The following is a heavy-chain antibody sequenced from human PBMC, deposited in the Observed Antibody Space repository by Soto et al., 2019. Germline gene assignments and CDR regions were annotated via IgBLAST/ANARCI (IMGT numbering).Heavy chain of an antibody. V-gene: IGHV3-23*01. CDR2: ISGSGGST. D-gene: IGHD3-3*01. Sequence: GGSLRLSCAASGFTFSSYAMSWVRQAPGKGLEWVSAISGSGGSTYYADSVKGRFTISRDNSKNTLYLQMNSLRAEDTAVYYCAKDHDFWSGYYPNYFDEWGQGTLVTVSS. CDR3: AKDHDFWSGYYPNYFDE. CDR1: GFTFSSYA. J-gene: IGHJ4*02.